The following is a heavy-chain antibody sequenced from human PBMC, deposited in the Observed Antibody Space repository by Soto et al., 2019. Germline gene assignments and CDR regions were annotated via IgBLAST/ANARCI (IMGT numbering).Heavy chain of an antibody. J-gene: IGHJ5*02. CDR2: IYYSGST. CDR1: GGSISSYY. D-gene: IGHD3-10*01. CDR3: ARAGGLLWFGEPPYFDP. V-gene: IGHV4-59*01. Sequence: SETLSLTCTVSGGSISSYYWSWIRHPPGKGLEWIGYIYYSGSTNYNPSLKSRVTISVDTSKNQFSLKLSSVTAADTAVYYCARAGGLLWFGEPPYFDPWGQGTLVTVSS.